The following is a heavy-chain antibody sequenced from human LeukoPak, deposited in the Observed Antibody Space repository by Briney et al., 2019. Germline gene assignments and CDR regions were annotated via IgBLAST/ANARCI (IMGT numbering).Heavy chain of an antibody. D-gene: IGHD1-26*01. V-gene: IGHV4-59*01. CDR3: ARGGIMFDP. Sequence: SETLSLTCTVSGDSISSYYWSWIRQPSGKGLEWIGYIYYSGSTNYNPTLKSRVTISVDTSKNQFSLKLSSVTAADTAVFYCARGGIMFDPWGQGTLVTVSS. CDR1: GDSISSYY. CDR2: IYYSGST. J-gene: IGHJ5*02.